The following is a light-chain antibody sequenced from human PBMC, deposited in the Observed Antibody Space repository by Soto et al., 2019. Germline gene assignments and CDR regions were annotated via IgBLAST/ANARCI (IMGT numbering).Light chain of an antibody. CDR2: EVS. J-gene: IGLJ2*01. CDR3: SSYTSSSTPHVV. CDR1: LSDVAVYEY. Sequence: QSALIQPRSVSASLGQSVTISCTGSLSDVAVYEYVSWYQQQPDKAPKLMIYEVSNRPSGVSNRFSGSKSGNTASLTISGLQAEDEADYYCSSYTSSSTPHVVFGGGTKVTVL. V-gene: IGLV2-14*01.